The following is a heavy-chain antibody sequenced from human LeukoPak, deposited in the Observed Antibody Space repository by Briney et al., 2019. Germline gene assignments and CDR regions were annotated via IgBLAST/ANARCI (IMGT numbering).Heavy chain of an antibody. J-gene: IGHJ5*02. CDR2: XXXSGGST. D-gene: IGHD2-2*01. CDR3: AKQDIVVVPAAMWFDP. Sequence: GASLRLSCAASGFTFSSYAMSWVRQAPGKGLXXXXXXXXSGGSTYYADSVKGRFTISRDNSKNTLYLQMNSLRAEDTAVYYCAKQDIVVVPAAMWFDPWGQGTLVTVSS. V-gene: IGHV3-23*01. CDR1: GFTFSSYA.